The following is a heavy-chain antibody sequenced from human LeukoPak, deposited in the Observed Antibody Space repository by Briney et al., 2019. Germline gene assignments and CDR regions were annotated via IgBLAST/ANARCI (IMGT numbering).Heavy chain of an antibody. J-gene: IGHJ2*01. CDR1: GFTFSSYE. CDR2: ISSSGSTI. V-gene: IGHV3-48*03. CDR3: AKDEQWFSGGYFDL. D-gene: IGHD6-19*01. Sequence: GGSLRLSCAASGFTFSSYEMNWVRQAPGKGLEWVSYISSSGSTIYYADSVKGRFTISRDNAKSSLYLQMNSLRAEDTAVYYCAKDEQWFSGGYFDLWGRGTLVTVSS.